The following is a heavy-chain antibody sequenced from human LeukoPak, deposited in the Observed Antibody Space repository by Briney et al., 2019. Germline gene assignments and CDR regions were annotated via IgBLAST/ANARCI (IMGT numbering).Heavy chain of an antibody. D-gene: IGHD6-6*01. Sequence: ASVKVSCKASGYTFTGYYMHWVRQAPGQGLEWMGWINPNSGGTNYAQEFQGRVTMTRDTSISTAYMELSRLRSDDTAVYYCARGRSSSSSPYDYWGQGTLVTVSS. CDR3: ARGRSSSSSPYDY. CDR1: GYTFTGYY. J-gene: IGHJ4*02. CDR2: INPNSGGT. V-gene: IGHV1-2*02.